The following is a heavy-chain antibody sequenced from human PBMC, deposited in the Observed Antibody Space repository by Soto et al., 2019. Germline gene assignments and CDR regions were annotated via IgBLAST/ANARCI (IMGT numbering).Heavy chain of an antibody. D-gene: IGHD3-16*02. CDR2: ISAYNGNT. J-gene: IGHJ5*02. CDR3: ARLHYLWGSYRPVYNWFDP. V-gene: IGHV1-18*01. Sequence: QVQLVQSGAEVKKPGASVKVSCKASGYTFTSYGISWVRQAPGQGLEWMGWISAYNGNTNYAQKLQGRVTMTTDTSPRTAYMELRSLRSDDTAVYSCARLHYLWGSYRPVYNWFDPWGQGTLVTVSS. CDR1: GYTFTSYG.